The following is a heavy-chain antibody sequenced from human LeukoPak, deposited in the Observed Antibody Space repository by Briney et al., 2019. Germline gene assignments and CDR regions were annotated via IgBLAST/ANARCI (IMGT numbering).Heavy chain of an antibody. CDR1: VYTFTSYY. D-gene: IGHD5-18*01. Sequence: GASVKVSCKASVYTFTSYYMHWVRQAPGQGLEWMGVINPSGGSTSYAQKFQGRVTMTRDMSTSTVYMELSSLRSEDTAVYYCAREVGGYSYGGYYYMDVWGKGTTVTVSS. J-gene: IGHJ6*03. CDR2: INPSGGST. CDR3: AREVGGYSYGGYYYMDV. V-gene: IGHV1-46*01.